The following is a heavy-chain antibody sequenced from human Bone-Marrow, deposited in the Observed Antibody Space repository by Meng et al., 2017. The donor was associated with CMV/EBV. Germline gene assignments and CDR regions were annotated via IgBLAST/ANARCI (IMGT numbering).Heavy chain of an antibody. Sequence: GGSLRLSCAASGFTFSSYSMNWVRQTTGEGLEWVSAIGTTDDTYYPASVKGRFTISRDNAKNSLYLQMNSLGAGDTAVYYCARGAPGFKKGWQLVVDYYYGMDVWGQGTTVTVSS. J-gene: IGHJ6*02. V-gene: IGHV3-13*01. CDR3: ARGAPGFKKGWQLVVDYYYGMDV. CDR2: IGTTDDT. D-gene: IGHD6-6*01. CDR1: GFTFSSYS.